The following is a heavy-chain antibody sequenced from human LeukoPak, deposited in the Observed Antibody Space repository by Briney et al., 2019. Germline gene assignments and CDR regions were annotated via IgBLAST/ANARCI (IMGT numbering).Heavy chain of an antibody. CDR3: AREARRIEHNQNYDYVWGSVDY. Sequence: SETLYLTCTVSGYSISSGYYWGWIRQPPGKGLEWIGSIYHSGSTYYNPSLKSRVTISVDTSKNQFSLKLSSVTAADTAVYYCAREARRIEHNQNYDYVWGSVDYWGQGTLVTVSS. V-gene: IGHV4-38-2*02. CDR2: IYHSGST. D-gene: IGHD3-16*01. J-gene: IGHJ4*02. CDR1: GYSISSGYY.